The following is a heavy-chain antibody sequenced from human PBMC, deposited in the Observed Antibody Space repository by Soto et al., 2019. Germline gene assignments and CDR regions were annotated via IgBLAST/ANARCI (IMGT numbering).Heavy chain of an antibody. V-gene: IGHV1-18*01. CDR1: GYTFTSYV. Sequence: ASVKVSCKASGYTFTSYVISWVRQAPGQGLEWMGWISAYNGNTNYAQKLQGRVTMTTDTSTSTAYMELRSLRSDDTAVYYCARDGIYGDYSVVGYWGQGTLVTVSS. D-gene: IGHD4-17*01. J-gene: IGHJ4*02. CDR3: ARDGIYGDYSVVGY. CDR2: ISAYNGNT.